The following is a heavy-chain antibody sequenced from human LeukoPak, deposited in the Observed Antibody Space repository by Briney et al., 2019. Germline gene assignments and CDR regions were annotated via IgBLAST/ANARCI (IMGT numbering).Heavy chain of an antibody. J-gene: IGHJ4*02. V-gene: IGHV1-2*02. D-gene: IGHD6-6*01. CDR3: ASGSSSDY. Sequence: ASVKVSCKTSAYTFTNYYMHWVRQVLGQGLEWLGWIHPNSGGTNYAQKFQGRVTMTRDTSINTAYMELSSLTSDDTAVYYCASGSSSDYWGQGTLVTVSS. CDR2: IHPNSGGT. CDR1: AYTFTNYY.